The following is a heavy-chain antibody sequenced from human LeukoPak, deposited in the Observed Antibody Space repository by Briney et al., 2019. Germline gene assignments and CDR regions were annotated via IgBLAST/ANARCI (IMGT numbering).Heavy chain of an antibody. J-gene: IGHJ4*02. Sequence: SETLSLTCTVSGGSISSSSYYWGWIRQPPGKGLEWIGSIYYSGSTYYNPSLESRVTISVDTSKNQFSLKLSSVTAADTAVYYCARDRTAMVLFDYWGQGTLVTVSS. CDR1: GGSISSSSYY. CDR3: ARDRTAMVLFDY. V-gene: IGHV4-39*07. D-gene: IGHD5-18*01. CDR2: IYYSGST.